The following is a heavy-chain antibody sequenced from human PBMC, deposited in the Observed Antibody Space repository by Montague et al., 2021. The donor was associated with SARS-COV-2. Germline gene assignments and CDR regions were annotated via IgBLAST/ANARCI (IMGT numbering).Heavy chain of an antibody. J-gene: IGHJ6*02. V-gene: IGHV4-34*01. CDR2: INHIGST. Sequence: SETLSLTCAGDVGSCVGEHWRRTGEPTGKGQERIGEINHIGSTNNNPSLKSRVTISVDTSKNQFSLKLSSVTAADTAVYYCARGRTGTTFYYYYYYGMDVWGQGTTVTVSS. D-gene: IGHD1-7*01. CDR3: ARGRTGTTFYYYYYYGMDV. CDR1: VGSCVGEH.